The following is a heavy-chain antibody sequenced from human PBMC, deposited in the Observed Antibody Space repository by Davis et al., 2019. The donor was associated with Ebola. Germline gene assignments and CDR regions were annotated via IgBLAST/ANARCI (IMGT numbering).Heavy chain of an antibody. J-gene: IGHJ4*02. CDR3: ARDFWFRRLDY. V-gene: IGHV3-30-3*01. Sequence: GESLKISCAASGFTFSYYAMHWVRQAPGKGLEWVAVISYDGNNEYYADSVKGRFTISRDNSKNTLYLQMNSLRAEDTAVYYCARDFWFRRLDYWGQGTLVTVSS. CDR2: ISYDGNNE. CDR1: GFTFSYYA. D-gene: IGHD3-3*01.